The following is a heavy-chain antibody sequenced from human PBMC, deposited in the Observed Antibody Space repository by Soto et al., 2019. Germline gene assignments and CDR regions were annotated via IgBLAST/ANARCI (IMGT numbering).Heavy chain of an antibody. V-gene: IGHV4-4*07. Sequence: QVQLQESGPGLVKPSETLSLTCTVSGDSISSYYWSWIRQPAGKGLEWIGRIYTSGNTQYNPSLWSRVTMSVETSKNQLSLKLSSVTAADTAVYFCAGDKGYYYDGMDVWGQGTTVTVSS. CDR3: AGDKGYYYDGMDV. CDR2: IYTSGNT. J-gene: IGHJ6*02. D-gene: IGHD3-22*01. CDR1: GDSISSYY.